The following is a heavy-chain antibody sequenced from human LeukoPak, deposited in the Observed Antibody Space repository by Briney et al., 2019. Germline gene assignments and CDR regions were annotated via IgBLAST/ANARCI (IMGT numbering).Heavy chain of an antibody. J-gene: IGHJ6*03. CDR1: GYTFTSYG. CDR2: ISAYNGNT. V-gene: IGHV1-18*01. Sequence: ASVKVSCKASGYTFTSYGISWVRQAPGQGLEWMGWISAYNGNTNYAQKLQGRVTMTTDTSTSTAYMELRSLRSDDTAVYYCARGAYSSSWYANYYYYYMDVWGKGTTVTISS. D-gene: IGHD6-13*01. CDR3: ARGAYSSSWYANYYYYYMDV.